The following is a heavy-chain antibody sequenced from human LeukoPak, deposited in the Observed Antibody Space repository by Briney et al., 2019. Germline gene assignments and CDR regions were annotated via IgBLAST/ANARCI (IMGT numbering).Heavy chain of an antibody. CDR1: GFSVSGYW. CDR2: RKQDGSEK. J-gene: IGHJ4*02. Sequence: GGSLRLSCAVSGFSVSGYWMTWVRQAPGKGLEWVATRKQDGSEKNYVDSVKGRFTISRDNAENSLFLQMNSLRVEDTAVYYCAREWQGGIAAAGTRIEGDYWGQGTLVAVSS. V-gene: IGHV3-7*01. D-gene: IGHD6-13*01. CDR3: AREWQGGIAAAGTRIEGDY.